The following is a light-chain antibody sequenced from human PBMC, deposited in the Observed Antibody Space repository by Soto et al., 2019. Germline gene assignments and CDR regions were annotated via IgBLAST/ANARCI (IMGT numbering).Light chain of an antibody. Sequence: IVMTQSPATLSVSPGDRVTLSCRASQSVSTNLAWYQHKPGQAPRLLVYGASTRATGIPARFSGSGSGTEFTLTISSLQSEDFAVYYCQQYNNWPPWTFGQGNKVDIK. CDR3: QQYNNWPPWT. CDR2: GAS. CDR1: QSVSTN. J-gene: IGKJ1*01. V-gene: IGKV3-15*01.